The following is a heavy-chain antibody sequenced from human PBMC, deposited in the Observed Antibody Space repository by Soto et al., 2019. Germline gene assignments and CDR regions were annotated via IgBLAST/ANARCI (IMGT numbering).Heavy chain of an antibody. J-gene: IGHJ4*02. CDR1: GFTFSSYG. CDR2: IWYDGSKK. Sequence: QVQLVESGGGVAQPAKSLRLSCTASGFTFSSYGMHWVRQVPGKGLEWVALIWYDGSKKYYADSVKGRFTISRDNSKNTLFLQMNSLRAEDTAVYHCARDGYCSGGSCYRLLSCDYWGQGTLVTVSS. D-gene: IGHD2-15*01. V-gene: IGHV3-33*01. CDR3: ARDGYCSGGSCYRLLSCDY.